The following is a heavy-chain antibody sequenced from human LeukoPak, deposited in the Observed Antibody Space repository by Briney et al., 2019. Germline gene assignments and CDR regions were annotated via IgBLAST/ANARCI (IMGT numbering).Heavy chain of an antibody. Sequence: GGSLRLSCAASGFTFSSYAMSWVRQAPGKGLEWVSAISGSGGSTYYADSVKGRFTISRDNAKNSLYLQMNSLRAEDTALYHCAREAGPYYYYGMDVWGQGTTVTVSS. D-gene: IGHD6-19*01. J-gene: IGHJ6*02. CDR3: AREAGPYYYYGMDV. CDR2: ISGSGGST. V-gene: IGHV3-23*01. CDR1: GFTFSSYA.